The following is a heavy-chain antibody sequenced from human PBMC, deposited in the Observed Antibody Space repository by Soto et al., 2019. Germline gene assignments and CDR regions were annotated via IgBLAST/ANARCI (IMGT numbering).Heavy chain of an antibody. D-gene: IGHD2-2*01. J-gene: IGHJ4*02. V-gene: IGHV3-7*01. CDR1: GFTFSGYW. CDR3: AKNNRYCSSTNCFVFDY. Sequence: GGSLRLSCAASGFTFSGYWMSWVRQAPGKGLEWVANIKQDGSEKYYVDSVKGRFTISRDNAKNSLYLLMNSLRAEDTAVYYCAKNNRYCSSTNCFVFDYWGQGTLVTAPQ. CDR2: IKQDGSEK.